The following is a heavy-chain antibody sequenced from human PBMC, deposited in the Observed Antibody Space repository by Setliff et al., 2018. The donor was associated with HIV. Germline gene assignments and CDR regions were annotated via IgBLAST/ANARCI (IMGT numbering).Heavy chain of an antibody. CDR3: VRHKTHDYDGNSVYFDF. V-gene: IGHV4-38-2*01. Sequence: PSETLSLTCAVSGYSITSTGFYWGWIRQPPGQGLEWIGSLYHTGATYDNPSLKSRLKISMDKSKNKFSLNLQDVTAADTAIYYCVRHKTHDYDGNSVYFDFWGQGSLVTVSS. J-gene: IGHJ4*02. CDR1: GYSITSTGFY. D-gene: IGHD4-17*01. CDR2: LYHTGAT.